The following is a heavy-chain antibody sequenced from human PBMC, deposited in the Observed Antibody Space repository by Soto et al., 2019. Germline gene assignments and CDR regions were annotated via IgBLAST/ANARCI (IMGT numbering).Heavy chain of an antibody. J-gene: IGHJ5*02. CDR3: ARDGGGS. V-gene: IGHV3-74*01. Sequence: SLRLSCAASGFTFSNYWMHWVRRLPGKGLVWVSRINTDGSATSYADSVKGRFTVSRDNARNMQYLQMNSLRAEDTALYFCARDGGGSWGQGTLVTVSS. D-gene: IGHD2-15*01. CDR2: INTDGSAT. CDR1: GFTFSNYW.